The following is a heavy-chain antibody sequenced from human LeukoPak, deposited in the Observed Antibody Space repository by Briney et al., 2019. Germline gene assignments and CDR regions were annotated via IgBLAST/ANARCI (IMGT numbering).Heavy chain of an antibody. CDR3: ARDLVHGDYYYGMDV. CDR2: IYYSGST. Sequence: SSETLSLTCTVSGGSISSYYWSWIRQAPGKGLERVGDIYYSGSTNYNPSLKSRVTISVDTSKNQFSLKLNSVSAADTAVYYCARDLVHGDYYYGMDVWGQGTTVTVSS. J-gene: IGHJ6*01. V-gene: IGHV4-59*01. CDR1: GGSISSYY. D-gene: IGHD4-17*01.